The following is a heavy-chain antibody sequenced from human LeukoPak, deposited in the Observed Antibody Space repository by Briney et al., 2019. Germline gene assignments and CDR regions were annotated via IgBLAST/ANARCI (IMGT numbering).Heavy chain of an antibody. V-gene: IGHV4-39*01. CDR2: IYYSGST. Sequence: SETLSLTCTVSGGSISSSSYYWGWVRQPPGKGLEWIGSIYYSGSTYYNPSLKSRVTISVDTSKKQFSLKLRSVTAADTAIYYCTRLGYCSSTSCYYYYDMDVWGQGTTVTVSS. CDR1: GGSISSSSYY. D-gene: IGHD2-2*01. CDR3: TRLGYCSSTSCYYYYDMDV. J-gene: IGHJ6*02.